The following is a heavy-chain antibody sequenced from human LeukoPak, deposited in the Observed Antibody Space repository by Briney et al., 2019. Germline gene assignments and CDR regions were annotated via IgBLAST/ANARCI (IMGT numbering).Heavy chain of an antibody. V-gene: IGHV3-21*01. Sequence: GGSLRLSCAASAFTFSSYGMHWVRQAPGKGLEWVSSIRSSSSYIYYTDSVKGRFTISRDNAKNSLYLQMNSLRAEDTAVYYCARELRYYFDYWGQGTLVTVSS. J-gene: IGHJ4*02. CDR3: ARELRYYFDY. CDR1: AFTFSSYG. CDR2: IRSSSSYI.